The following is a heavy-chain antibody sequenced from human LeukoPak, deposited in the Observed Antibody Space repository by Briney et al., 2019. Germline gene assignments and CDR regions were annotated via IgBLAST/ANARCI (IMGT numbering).Heavy chain of an antibody. CDR3: AKEGEGKQLWFDP. CDR2: ISNDGSNK. Sequence: PGGSLRLSCAASGFTFSRYEMHWVRQAPGKGLEWVATISNDGSNKYYADSVKGRFTISRDNSKNTLYLQMNSLRAEDTAVYYCAKEGEGKQLWFDPWGQGTLVTVSS. CDR1: GFTFSRYE. D-gene: IGHD1-1*01. V-gene: IGHV3-30-3*01. J-gene: IGHJ5*02.